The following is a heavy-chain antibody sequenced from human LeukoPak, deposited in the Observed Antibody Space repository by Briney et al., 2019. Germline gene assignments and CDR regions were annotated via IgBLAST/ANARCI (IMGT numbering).Heavy chain of an antibody. D-gene: IGHD3-10*01. V-gene: IGHV4-39*01. CDR1: GGSISSSSYY. Sequence: PSETLSLTCTVSGGSISSSSYYWGWIRQPPGKGLEWIGSIYYSGSTYYNPSLKSRVTISVDTSKSQFSLKLSSVTAADTAVYYCARASVYGSSYYFDYWGQGTLVTVSS. CDR2: IYYSGST. J-gene: IGHJ4*02. CDR3: ARASVYGSSYYFDY.